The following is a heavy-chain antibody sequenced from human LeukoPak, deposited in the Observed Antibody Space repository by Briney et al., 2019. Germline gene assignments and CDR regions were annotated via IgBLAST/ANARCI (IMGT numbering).Heavy chain of an antibody. CDR2: IRSKAYGGTI. CDR3: TRLRPSYQLPGVAFDI. CDR1: GFTFGDYA. J-gene: IGHJ3*02. D-gene: IGHD2-2*01. V-gene: IGHV3-49*04. Sequence: PGGSLRLSCTASGFTFGDYAMSWVRQAPGKGLEWVGSIRSKAYGGTIENAASVKGRFTISRDDSKSIAYLQMNSLKTEDTAVYYCTRLRPSYQLPGVAFDIWGQGTMVTVSS.